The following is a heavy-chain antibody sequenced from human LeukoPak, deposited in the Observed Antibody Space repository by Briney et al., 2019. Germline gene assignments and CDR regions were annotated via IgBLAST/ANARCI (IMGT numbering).Heavy chain of an antibody. D-gene: IGHD5-18*01. CDR3: AIKRGYSYGYFNWFDP. CDR2: INHSGST. CDR1: GGSFSGYY. V-gene: IGHV4-34*01. Sequence: PSETLSLTCAVYGGSFSGYYWSWIRQPPGKGLEWIGEINHSGSTNYNPSLKSRVTISVDTSKNQFSLKLSSVTAADTAVYYYAIKRGYSYGYFNWFDPWGQGTLVTVSS. J-gene: IGHJ5*02.